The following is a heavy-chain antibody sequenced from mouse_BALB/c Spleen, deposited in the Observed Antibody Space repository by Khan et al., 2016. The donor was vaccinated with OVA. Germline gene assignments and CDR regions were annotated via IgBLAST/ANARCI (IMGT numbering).Heavy chain of an antibody. CDR1: GFSLTSYG. CDR3: ARQGYPGYFDG. Sequence: QVQLKESGPGPVAPSQSLSITCTISGFSLTSYGVHWVRQPAGKGLEWLVVIWSDGRTTYNSALKSRLSISKDNSKSQVFLKVNSLQTEDTAIYYCARQGYPGYFDGWGAGTTVTVSS. V-gene: IGHV2-6-1*01. J-gene: IGHJ1*01. D-gene: IGHD3-2*02. CDR2: IWSDGRT.